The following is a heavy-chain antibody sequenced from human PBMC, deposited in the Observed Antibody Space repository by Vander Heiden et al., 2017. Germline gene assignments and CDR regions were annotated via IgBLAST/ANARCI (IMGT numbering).Heavy chain of an antibody. CDR3: AKEYYYDSSGYYNAFDI. Sequence: EVQLVESGGGLVQPGRSLRLSCAASGFTFADYAMHWVRQAPGKGLEWVSGISWNSGSIGYADSVKGRFTISRDNAKNSLYLQMNSLRAEDTALYYCAKEYYYDSSGYYNAFDIWGQGTMVTVSS. CDR2: ISWNSGSI. V-gene: IGHV3-9*01. J-gene: IGHJ3*02. CDR1: GFTFADYA. D-gene: IGHD3-22*01.